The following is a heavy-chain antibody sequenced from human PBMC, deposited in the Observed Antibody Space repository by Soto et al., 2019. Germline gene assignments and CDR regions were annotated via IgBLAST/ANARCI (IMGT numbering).Heavy chain of an antibody. CDR2: IYDGGST. CDR1: GGSISSGGYY. V-gene: IGHV4-31*03. J-gene: IGHJ4*02. CDR3: ASQATGWYPDY. Sequence: QVELQESGPGLVKPSQTLSLTCTVSGGSISSGGYYWSWIRHHPGKGLEWIGYIYDGGSTYYNPSLKSRVTISVDTSKTQFSLKLSSVTAEDTAVYSCASQATGWYPDYWGQGTLVTVSS. D-gene: IGHD6-19*01.